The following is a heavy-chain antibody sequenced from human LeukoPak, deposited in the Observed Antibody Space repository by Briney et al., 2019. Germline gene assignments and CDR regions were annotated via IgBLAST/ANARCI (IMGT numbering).Heavy chain of an antibody. CDR1: GGTFISYA. D-gene: IGHD4-17*01. J-gene: IGHJ4*02. V-gene: IGHV1-69*13. Sequence: ASVKVSCKASGGTFISYAISWVRQAPGQGLEWMGGIIPIFGTANYAQKFQGRVTITADESTSTAYMELSSLRSEDTAVYYCARDIWDRGTVTYFDYWGQGTLVTVPS. CDR3: ARDIWDRGTVTYFDY. CDR2: IIPIFGTA.